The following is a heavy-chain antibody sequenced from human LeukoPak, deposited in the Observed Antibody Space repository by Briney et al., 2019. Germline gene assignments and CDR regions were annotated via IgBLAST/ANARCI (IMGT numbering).Heavy chain of an antibody. CDR1: GGSISSYY. Sequence: SETLSLTCTVSGGSISSYYWSWIRQPPGKGLEWIGYIYYSGSTNYNPSLKSRVTISVDTSKNQFSLKLSSVTAADTAVYYCARDYCGGDCFPDYWGQGTLVTVSS. CDR2: IYYSGST. J-gene: IGHJ4*02. V-gene: IGHV4-59*01. CDR3: ARDYCGGDCFPDY. D-gene: IGHD2-21*02.